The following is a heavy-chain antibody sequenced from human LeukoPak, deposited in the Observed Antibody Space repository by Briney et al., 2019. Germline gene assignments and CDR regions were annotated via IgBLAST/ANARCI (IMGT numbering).Heavy chain of an antibody. CDR1: GFTFTTYS. V-gene: IGHV3-21*01. Sequence: GGSLRLSCEASGFTFTTYSMTWVRQAPGKGLEWASIISSGSSAIFSADALKGRFTISRGDAKNLLYLDMNSLRAEDTAVYYCARGHTAVTRHFDFWGQGTLVTVSS. CDR2: ISSGSSAI. D-gene: IGHD4-17*01. CDR3: ARGHTAVTRHFDF. J-gene: IGHJ4*02.